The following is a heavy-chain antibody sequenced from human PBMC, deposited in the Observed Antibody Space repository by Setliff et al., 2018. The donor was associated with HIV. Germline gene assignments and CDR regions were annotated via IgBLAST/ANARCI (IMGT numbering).Heavy chain of an antibody. Sequence: SETLSLTCAVYGGSFSGYYWSWIRQPPGKGLEWIGEINHSGSTNFNPSLKSRVTISVDTSKNQFSLKLSSVTAVDTAVYYCARGGLTAAGTLLLVGYFDYWGQGTLVTV. D-gene: IGHD6-13*01. J-gene: IGHJ4*02. V-gene: IGHV4-34*01. CDR2: INHSGST. CDR1: GGSFSGYY. CDR3: ARGGLTAAGTLLLVGYFDY.